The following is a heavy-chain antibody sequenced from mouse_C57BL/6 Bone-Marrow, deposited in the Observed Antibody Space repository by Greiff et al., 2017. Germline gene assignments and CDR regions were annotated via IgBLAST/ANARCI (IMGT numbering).Heavy chain of an antibody. D-gene: IGHD2-12*01. CDR2: ISSGSSTI. CDR3: ARGDYNYEGAWFAY. V-gene: IGHV5-17*01. Sequence: EVQVVESGGGLVKPGGSLKLSCAASGFTFSDYGMHWVRQAPEKGLELVAYISSGSSTIYSAVTVQGRFTISRDNAKNTLFLQMTSLRSEDTAMYYCARGDYNYEGAWFAYWGQGTLVTVSA. J-gene: IGHJ3*01. CDR1: GFTFSDYG.